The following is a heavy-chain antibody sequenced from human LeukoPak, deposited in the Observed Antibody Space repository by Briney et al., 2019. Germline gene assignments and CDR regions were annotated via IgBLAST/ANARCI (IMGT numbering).Heavy chain of an antibody. CDR1: GFTFSSYT. J-gene: IGHJ4*02. CDR3: ARKYSGIYPCDY. Sequence: GGSLRLSCAASGFTFSSYTMTWVRQAPGKGLEWVSSISSSSNSIYYADSVKGRFTISRDNAKNSLYLQMNSLSAEDTAVYYCARKYSGIYPCDYWGQGTLVTVSS. CDR2: ISSSSNSI. V-gene: IGHV3-21*01. D-gene: IGHD1-26*01.